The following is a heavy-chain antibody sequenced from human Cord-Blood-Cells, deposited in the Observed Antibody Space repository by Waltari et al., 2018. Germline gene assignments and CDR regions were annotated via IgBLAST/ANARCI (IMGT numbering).Heavy chain of an antibody. CDR3: ARVSSGLYYFDY. CDR2: INHSGST. D-gene: IGHD3-10*01. Sequence: QVQLQQWGAGLLKPSETLSLTCAVYGGSFSGYYWSWIRQPPGKGLEWIGEINHSGSTNYNPSLKSRVTISVDTFKNQFSLKLSSVTAADTAVYYCARVSSGLYYFDYWGQGTLVTVSS. J-gene: IGHJ4*02. CDR1: GGSFSGYY. V-gene: IGHV4-34*01.